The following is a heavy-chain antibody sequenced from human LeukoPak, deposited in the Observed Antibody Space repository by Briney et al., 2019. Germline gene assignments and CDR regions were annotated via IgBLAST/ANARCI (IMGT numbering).Heavy chain of an antibody. CDR3: ANRIMVRGLDIDY. Sequence: GGSLRLSCVASGFTFSYYAMSWVRQAPGKGLEWVSAISGSGGGTYYADSVKGRFTISRDNSKNTLYLQMNSLRAEDTAVYYCANRIMVRGLDIDYWGQGTLVTVSS. V-gene: IGHV3-23*01. CDR1: GFTFSYYA. J-gene: IGHJ4*02. CDR2: ISGSGGGT. D-gene: IGHD3-10*01.